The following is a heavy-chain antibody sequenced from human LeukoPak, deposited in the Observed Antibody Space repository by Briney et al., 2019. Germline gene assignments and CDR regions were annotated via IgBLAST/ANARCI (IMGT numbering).Heavy chain of an antibody. D-gene: IGHD1-26*01. CDR3: ARGGLGSYYANYYYYGMDV. V-gene: IGHV1-8*01. J-gene: IGHJ6*02. Sequence: ASVKVSCKASGYTFTSYDFNWVRQATGQRPEWMGWMSPNSGDTGYAQKFQDRVTMTRNTSISTAYMELSSLRSDDTAVYYCARGGLGSYYANYYYYGMDVWGQGTTVTVSS. CDR2: MSPNSGDT. CDR1: GYTFTSYD.